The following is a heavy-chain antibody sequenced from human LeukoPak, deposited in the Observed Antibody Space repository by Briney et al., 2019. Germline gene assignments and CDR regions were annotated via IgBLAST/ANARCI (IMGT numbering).Heavy chain of an antibody. D-gene: IGHD5-24*01. J-gene: IGHJ4*02. V-gene: IGHV4-31*03. CDR3: ARLRDGRPNGVIDY. CDR2: IYYSGST. Sequence: SETLSLTCTVSGGSISSGGYYWSWICQHPGKGLEWIGYIYYSGSTYYNPSLKSRVTISVDTSKNQFSLKLSSVTAADTAVYYCARLRDGRPNGVIDYWGQGTLVTVSS. CDR1: GGSISSGGYY.